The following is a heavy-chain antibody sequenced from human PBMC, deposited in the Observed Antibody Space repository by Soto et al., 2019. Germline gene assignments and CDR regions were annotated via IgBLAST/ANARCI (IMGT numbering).Heavy chain of an antibody. CDR1: GFSLSTYG. V-gene: IGHV3-23*01. D-gene: IGHD1-1*01. Sequence: ESGGDLVQPGGSLRLSCTASGFSLSTYGVTWVRQAPGKGLEWVSGVSGGSGTTHYADSVKGRFTITTDNSENTAYLQMNSLRVEDTAVYYCAKWNGYGDHWGQGTLVTVS. CDR2: VSGGSGTT. J-gene: IGHJ4*02. CDR3: AKWNGYGDH.